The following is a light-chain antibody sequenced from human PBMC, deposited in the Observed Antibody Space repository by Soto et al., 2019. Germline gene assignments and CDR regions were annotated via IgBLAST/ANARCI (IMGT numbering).Light chain of an antibody. Sequence: QSVLTQPASVSGSPGQSITISCTGTSSDVGGYNYVSWYQQHPGKAPKLIIYEVTSRPSGISDRFSGSKSDSTASLTIAGLQSEDEAKYYCSFFTSSSTRVFGTGTKVTVL. V-gene: IGLV2-14*03. J-gene: IGLJ1*01. CDR3: SFFTSSSTRV. CDR1: SSDVGGYNY. CDR2: EVT.